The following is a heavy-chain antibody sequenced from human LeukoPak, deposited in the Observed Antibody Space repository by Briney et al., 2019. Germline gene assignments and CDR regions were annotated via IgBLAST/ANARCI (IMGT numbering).Heavy chain of an antibody. CDR1: GFAFSSYA. CDR3: AKAASSWYVSRSYYFDY. CDR2: IRYDGSNK. V-gene: IGHV3-30*02. J-gene: IGHJ4*02. Sequence: GGSLRLSCAASGFAFSSYAMSWVRQAPGKGLEWVAFIRYDGSNKYYADSVKGRFTISRDNSKNTLYLQMNSLRAEDTAVYYCAKAASSWYVSRSYYFDYWGQGTLVTVSS. D-gene: IGHD6-13*01.